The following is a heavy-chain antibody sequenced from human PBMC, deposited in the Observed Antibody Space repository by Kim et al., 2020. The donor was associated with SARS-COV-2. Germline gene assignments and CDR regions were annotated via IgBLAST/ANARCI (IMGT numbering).Heavy chain of an antibody. CDR1: GYTFTSYD. CDR3: AREGWSTMVRGARPNWFDP. V-gene: IGHV1-8*01. CDR2: MNPNSGNT. J-gene: IGHJ5*02. Sequence: ASVKVSCKASGYTFTSYDINWVRQATGQGLEWMGWMNPNSGNTGYAQKFQGRVTMTRNTSISTAYMELSSLRSEDTAVYYCAREGWSTMVRGARPNWFDPWGQGTLVTVSS. D-gene: IGHD3-10*01.